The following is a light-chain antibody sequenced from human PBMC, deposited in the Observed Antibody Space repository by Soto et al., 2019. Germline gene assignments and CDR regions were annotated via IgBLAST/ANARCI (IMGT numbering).Light chain of an antibody. V-gene: IGKV3-15*01. CDR1: QSIRKN. J-gene: IGKJ4*01. CDR3: QEYNSWPLT. Sequence: EIVLTQSPATLSVSPGERSTLSCRSSQSIRKNLAWYQQKPGQSPRLLIYDASTRATGVPVRFSGSGSETDFTLSISSLQSEDIAVYYCQEYNSWPLTFGGGTKVEI. CDR2: DAS.